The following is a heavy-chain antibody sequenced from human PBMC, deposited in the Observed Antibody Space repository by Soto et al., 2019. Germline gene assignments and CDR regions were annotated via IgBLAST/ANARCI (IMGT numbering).Heavy chain of an antibody. CDR3: AARSCTDTVCYYFDY. J-gene: IGHJ4*02. CDR1: GGSIRGSRHY. V-gene: IGHV4-39*01. Sequence: SETLSLTCSVSGGSIRGSRHYWGWIRQPPGKGLEWIGHVHFGGNSYYNPSLKSRVTISTDTSNNQFSLKLTSVTAADTAVYYCAARSCTDTVCYYFDYWGQGTLVTVSS. D-gene: IGHD2-8*01. CDR2: VHFGGNS.